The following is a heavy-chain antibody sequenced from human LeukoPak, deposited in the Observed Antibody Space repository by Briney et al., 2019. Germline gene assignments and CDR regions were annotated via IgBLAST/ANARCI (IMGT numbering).Heavy chain of an antibody. CDR1: GFTVSSYY. Sequence: GGSLRLPCAAFGFTVSSYYMSWVRQAPGKGLEWVASINHNGNVNYYVDSVKGRFTISRDNAKNSLYLQMSNLRAEDTAVYFCARGGGLDVWGQGATVTVSS. D-gene: IGHD3-16*01. J-gene: IGHJ6*02. CDR2: INHNGNVN. CDR3: ARGGGLDV. V-gene: IGHV3-7*03.